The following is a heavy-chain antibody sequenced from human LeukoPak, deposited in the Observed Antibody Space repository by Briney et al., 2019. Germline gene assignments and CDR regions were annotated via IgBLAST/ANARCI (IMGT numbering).Heavy chain of an antibody. J-gene: IGHJ3*02. CDR1: GGSISSYY. CDR3: ARSDYHNSGSHTVFDAFDI. D-gene: IGHD3-10*01. V-gene: IGHV4-59*01. Sequence: SETLSLTCTVSGGSISSYYWSWIRQPPGKGLEWIGYIYYSGSTNYNPSLKSQVTISVDKSKNQFSLKLSFVTAADTAMYYCARSDYHNSGSHTVFDAFDIWGQGTRVTVSS. CDR2: IYYSGST.